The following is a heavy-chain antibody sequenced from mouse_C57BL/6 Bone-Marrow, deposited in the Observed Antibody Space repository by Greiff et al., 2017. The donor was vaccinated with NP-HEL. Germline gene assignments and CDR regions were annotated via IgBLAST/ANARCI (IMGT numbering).Heavy chain of an antibody. CDR1: GYTFTSYW. V-gene: IGHV1-52*01. CDR2: IDPSDSET. CDR3: ARGIHSNSDY. Sequence: QVQLKQPGAELVRPGSSVKLSCKASGYTFTSYWMHWVKQRPIQGLEWIGNIDPSDSETNYNQKFKDKATLTVDKSSSTASMQLSGLTSEDAAVYYCARGIHSNSDYWGQGTTLTVSS. J-gene: IGHJ2*01. D-gene: IGHD2-5*01.